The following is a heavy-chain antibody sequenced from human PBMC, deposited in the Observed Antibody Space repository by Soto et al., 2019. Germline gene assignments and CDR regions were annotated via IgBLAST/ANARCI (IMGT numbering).Heavy chain of an antibody. CDR3: ARAYCSSTSCYVGFDY. D-gene: IGHD2-2*01. Sequence: HPGGSLRLSCAASGFTFSSYSMNWVRQAPGKGLEWVSYISSSSSTIYYADSVKGRFTISRDNAKNSLYLQMNSLRAEDTAVYYCARAYCSSTSCYVGFDYWGQGTLVTVSS. J-gene: IGHJ4*02. CDR1: GFTFSSYS. CDR2: ISSSSSTI. V-gene: IGHV3-48*01.